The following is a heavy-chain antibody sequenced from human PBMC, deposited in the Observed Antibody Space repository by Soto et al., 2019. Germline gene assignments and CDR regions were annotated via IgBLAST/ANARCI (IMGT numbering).Heavy chain of an antibody. CDR1: GYTFTSYD. V-gene: IGHV1-8*01. Sequence: ASVKVSCKASGYTFTSYDINWVRQATGQGLEWMGWMNPNSGNTGYAQKFQGRVTMTRNTSISTAYMELSSLRSEDTAVYYCARGLSVTNTFYYYYGMDVWGQGTTVTVSS. CDR3: ARGLSVTNTFYYYYGMDV. J-gene: IGHJ6*02. D-gene: IGHD2-8*01. CDR2: MNPNSGNT.